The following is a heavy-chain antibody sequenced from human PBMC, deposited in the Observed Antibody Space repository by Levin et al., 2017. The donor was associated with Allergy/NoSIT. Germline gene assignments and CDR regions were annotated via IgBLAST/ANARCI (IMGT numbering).Heavy chain of an antibody. D-gene: IGHD3-22*01. CDR3: FFFYYDGSDYKFFDY. J-gene: IGHJ4*02. Sequence: KISCKASGGTFNNYAMNWVRQAPGQGLEWMGGIIPIFGTVNYAQKFQGRLTITADESASTVYMELSSLKSDDTAVFYCFFFYYDGSDYKFFDYWGQGTLVTVSS. V-gene: IGHV1-69*01. CDR2: IIPIFGTV. CDR1: GGTFNNYA.